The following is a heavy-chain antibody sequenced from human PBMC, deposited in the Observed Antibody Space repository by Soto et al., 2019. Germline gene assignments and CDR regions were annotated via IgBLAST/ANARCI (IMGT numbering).Heavy chain of an antibody. V-gene: IGHV3-21*01. Sequence: LRLSCAASGFTFSTYRMNWVRQAPGKGLEWVSYIGSSTSSIDYADSVKGRFTISRDNAKNSLYLQMNSLRAEDTAVYYCATTTMTTDYYGLDVWGQGTTVTVSS. CDR2: IGSSTSSI. CDR3: ATTTMTTDYYGLDV. CDR1: GFTFSTYR. D-gene: IGHD4-17*01. J-gene: IGHJ6*02.